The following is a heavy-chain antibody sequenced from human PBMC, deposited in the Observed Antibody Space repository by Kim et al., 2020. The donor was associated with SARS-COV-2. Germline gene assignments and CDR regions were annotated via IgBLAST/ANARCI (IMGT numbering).Heavy chain of an antibody. V-gene: IGHV6-1*01. CDR3: ARIRIAARYGGFDY. D-gene: IGHD6-6*01. Sequence: AVSVKSRITINPDTSKNQFSLQLNSVTPEDTAVYYCARIRIAARYGGFDYWGQGTLVTVSS. J-gene: IGHJ4*02.